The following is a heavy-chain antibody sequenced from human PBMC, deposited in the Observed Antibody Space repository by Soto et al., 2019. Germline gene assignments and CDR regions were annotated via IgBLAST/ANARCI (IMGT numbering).Heavy chain of an antibody. CDR2: IIPIFGTA. Sequence: QVQLVQSVAEVKKPGSSVKVSCKASGGTFSSYAISWVRQAPGQGLEWMGGIIPIFGTANYAQKFQGRVTITEDESTSTFYMELSSLRSEDTAVYYCARDFDWNAPGLDYGMDVGGQGTTVTVSS. D-gene: IGHD3-9*01. J-gene: IGHJ6*02. CDR1: GGTFSSYA. V-gene: IGHV1-69*01. CDR3: ARDFDWNAPGLDYGMDV.